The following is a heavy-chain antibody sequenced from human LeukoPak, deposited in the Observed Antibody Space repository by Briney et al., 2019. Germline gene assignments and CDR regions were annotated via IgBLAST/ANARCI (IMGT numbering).Heavy chain of an antibody. Sequence: ASVKVSCKASGYTFTGYYMHWVRQDLRQGLQWMGWINPNSGDTEYAQKFQGRVTMTRVTSISTVYMELSSLRSDDTAVYYCARADSVPAGDYHYWYMDVWGKGTTVTVSS. V-gene: IGHV1-2*02. CDR2: INPNSGDT. CDR1: GYTFTGYY. D-gene: IGHD6-13*01. CDR3: ARADSVPAGDYHYWYMDV. J-gene: IGHJ6*03.